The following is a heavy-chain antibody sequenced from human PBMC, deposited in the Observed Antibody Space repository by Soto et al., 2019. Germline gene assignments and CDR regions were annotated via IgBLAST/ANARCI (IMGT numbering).Heavy chain of an antibody. D-gene: IGHD2-15*01. CDR1: GFTVSSNY. CDR2: IYSGGST. Sequence: PGGSLRLSCAASGFTVSSNYMSWVRQAPGKGLEWVSVIYSGGSTYYADSVKGRFTISRDNSKNTLYLQMNSLRAEDTAVYYCARIMTLGYCSGGSCSPTDAFDIWGQGTMVTVSS. V-gene: IGHV3-66*01. J-gene: IGHJ3*02. CDR3: ARIMTLGYCSGGSCSPTDAFDI.